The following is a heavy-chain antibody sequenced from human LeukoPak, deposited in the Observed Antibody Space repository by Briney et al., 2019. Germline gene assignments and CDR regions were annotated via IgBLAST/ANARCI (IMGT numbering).Heavy chain of an antibody. V-gene: IGHV3-48*01. CDR3: ERALGYSYGYAVDY. CDR2: ISSSSGTI. D-gene: IGHD5-18*01. J-gene: IGHJ4*02. CDR1: GFIFSNYN. Sequence: GGSLRLSCAASGFIFSNYNMNWVRQTPGKGLEWLSYISSSSGTIYYADSVKGRFTISGDNAKNSLHLQMNSLRAEDTAVYYCERALGYSYGYAVDYWGQGTRVTVSS.